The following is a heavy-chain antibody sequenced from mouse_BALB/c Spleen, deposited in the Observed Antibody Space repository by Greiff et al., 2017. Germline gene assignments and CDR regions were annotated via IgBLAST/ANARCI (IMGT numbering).Heavy chain of an antibody. D-gene: IGHD1-2*01. Sequence: EVQGVESGGGLVQPGGSMKLSCVASGFTFSNYWMNWVRQSPEKGLEWVAEIRLKSNNYATHYAESVKGRFTISREDSKSSVYLQMNNLRAEDTGINYCTRHYYGYWYFDVWGAGTTVTVSS. V-gene: IGHV6-6*02. CDR3: TRHYYGYWYFDV. CDR2: IRLKSNNYAT. CDR1: GFTFSNYW. J-gene: IGHJ1*01.